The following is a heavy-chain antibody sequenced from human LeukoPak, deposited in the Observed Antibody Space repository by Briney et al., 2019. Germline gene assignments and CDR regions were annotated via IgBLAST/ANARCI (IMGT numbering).Heavy chain of an antibody. D-gene: IGHD3-10*01. CDR1: GFTFGDYA. V-gene: IGHV3-49*03. CDR3: TRVYRPGPYPVLLWFGELPDY. Sequence: GGSLRLSCTASGFTFGDYAMSWFRQAPGKGLEWVGFIRSKAYGGTTEYAASVKGRFTISRDDSKSIAYLQMNSLKTEDTAVYYCTRVYRPGPYPVLLWFGELPDYWGQGTLVTVSS. CDR2: IRSKAYGGTT. J-gene: IGHJ4*02.